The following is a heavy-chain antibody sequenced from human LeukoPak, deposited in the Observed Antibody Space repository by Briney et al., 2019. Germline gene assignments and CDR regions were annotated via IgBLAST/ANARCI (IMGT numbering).Heavy chain of an antibody. J-gene: IGHJ4*02. CDR2: IRSKANGCTT. V-gene: IGHV3-49*04. CDR1: GFTFGDYA. Sequence: GGSLRLSCTASGFTFGDYAMSWVRQAPGKGLEWVGFIRSKANGCTTEYAASVKGKFTISRDDSKSIAYLQMNSLKTEDTAVYYCTRDFGHDYVWGSYRPAPLGYWGQGTLVTVSS. CDR3: TRDFGHDYVWGSYRPAPLGY. D-gene: IGHD3-16*02.